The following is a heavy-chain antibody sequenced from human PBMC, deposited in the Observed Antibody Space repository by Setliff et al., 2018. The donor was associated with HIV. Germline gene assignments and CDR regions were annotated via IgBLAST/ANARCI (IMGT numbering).Heavy chain of an antibody. J-gene: IGHJ4*02. CDR1: GGSISNYY. Sequence: SETLSLTCTVSGGSISNYYWSWIRQPPGKGLEWIGSIYYSGSTYYNPSLKSRVTISVDTSKNQFSLKLSSVTAADTAVYYCARTYSSSWYSSHLWVDYWGQGTLVTVS. CDR3: ARTYSSSWYSSHLWVDY. D-gene: IGHD6-13*01. CDR2: IYYSGST. V-gene: IGHV4-39*01.